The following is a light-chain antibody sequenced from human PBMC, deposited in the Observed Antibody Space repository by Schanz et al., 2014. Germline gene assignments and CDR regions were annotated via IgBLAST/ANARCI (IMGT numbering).Light chain of an antibody. CDR2: AAS. J-gene: IGKJ1*01. Sequence: DIQMTQSPSSLSASVGDRVTITCRASQSISNYLNWYQQKPGKAPKLLIYAASTLQSGVPSRFSGGGSGTDFTLTISRLEPEDFAVYYCQQYDSSPPWTFGQGTKVEIK. CDR1: QSISNY. V-gene: IGKV1-39*01. CDR3: QQYDSSPPWT.